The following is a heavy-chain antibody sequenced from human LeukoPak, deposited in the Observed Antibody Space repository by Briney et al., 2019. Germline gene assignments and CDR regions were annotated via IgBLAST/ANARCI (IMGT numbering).Heavy chain of an antibody. CDR3: ARDWFGELSLDY. CDR1: GYTFTSYG. CDR2: ISAYNGNT. V-gene: IGHV1-18*01. Sequence: GASVKVSCKASGYTFTSYGISWVRQAPGQGLEWMGWISAYNGNTNYAQKFQGRVTMTRDTSISTAYMELSRLRSDDTAVYYCARDWFGELSLDYWGQGTLVIVSS. J-gene: IGHJ4*02. D-gene: IGHD3-10*01.